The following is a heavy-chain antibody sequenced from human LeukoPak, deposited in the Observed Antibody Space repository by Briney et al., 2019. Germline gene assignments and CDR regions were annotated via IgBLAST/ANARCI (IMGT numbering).Heavy chain of an antibody. CDR1: GGSFSGYY. J-gene: IGHJ4*02. V-gene: IGHV4-34*01. CDR3: ARLSRLMVRGVSH. CDR2: INHSGST. Sequence: PSETLSLTCAVYGGSFSGYYWSWIRQPPGKGLEWIGEINHSGSTNYNPSLKSRVTISVDTSKNQFSLKLSSVTAADTAVYYCARLSRLMVRGVSHWGQGTLVTVSS. D-gene: IGHD3-10*01.